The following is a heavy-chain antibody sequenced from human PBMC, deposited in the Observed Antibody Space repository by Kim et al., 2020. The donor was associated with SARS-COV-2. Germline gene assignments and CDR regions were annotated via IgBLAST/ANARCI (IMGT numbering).Heavy chain of an antibody. Sequence: ASVKVSCKASGYTFTSYYMHWVRQAPGQGLEWMGIINPSGGSTSYAQKFQGRVTMTRDTSTSTVYMELSSLRSEDTAVYYCARDRASIVVVPEYYFDYWGQGTLVTVSS. CDR2: INPSGGST. CDR3: ARDRASIVVVPEYYFDY. CDR1: GYTFTSYY. V-gene: IGHV1-46*01. D-gene: IGHD2-2*01. J-gene: IGHJ4*02.